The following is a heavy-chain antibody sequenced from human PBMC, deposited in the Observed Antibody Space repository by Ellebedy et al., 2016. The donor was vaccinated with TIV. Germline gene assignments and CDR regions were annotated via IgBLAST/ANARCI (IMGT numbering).Heavy chain of an antibody. CDR3: ARRPHFGIAAQPPDY. D-gene: IGHD6-13*01. CDR2: IFPGDSDT. V-gene: IGHV5-51*01. Sequence: GESLKISCKGSGYSFTSYWIGWVRQMPGKGLEWMGIIFPGDSDTRYSPSFQGQVTISADKSISTAYLQWSSLRASDTAIYYCARRPHFGIAAQPPDYWGQGTLVTVSS. CDR1: GYSFTSYW. J-gene: IGHJ4*02.